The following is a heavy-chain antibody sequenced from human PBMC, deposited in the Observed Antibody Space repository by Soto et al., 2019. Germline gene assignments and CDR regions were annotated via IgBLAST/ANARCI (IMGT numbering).Heavy chain of an antibody. Sequence: EVQLVESGGVLVKPGGSLRLSCAASGFTFTRYSMNWVRQAPGKGLEWVSSISSTTNYIYYADSMKGRFTVSRDNAKNSVYLEMNSLSAEDTAVYYCARESEDLTSNFYYWCHVTLVTVSS. V-gene: IGHV3-21*01. J-gene: IGHJ4*01. CDR3: ARESEDLTSNFYY. CDR2: ISSTTNYI. CDR1: GFTFTRYS.